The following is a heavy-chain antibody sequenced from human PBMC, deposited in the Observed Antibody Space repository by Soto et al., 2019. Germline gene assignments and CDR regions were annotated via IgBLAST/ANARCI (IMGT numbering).Heavy chain of an antibody. CDR3: ARVDDYVWGSYRYLYY. V-gene: IGHV1-3*01. Sequence: ASVKVSCKASGYTFTSYAMHWVRQAPGQRLEWMGWINAGNGNTKYSQKFQGRVTITRDTSASTAYMELSSLRSEDTAVYYCARVDDYVWGSYRYLYYWGQGTLVTVS. CDR2: INAGNGNT. CDR1: GYTFTSYA. D-gene: IGHD3-16*02. J-gene: IGHJ4*02.